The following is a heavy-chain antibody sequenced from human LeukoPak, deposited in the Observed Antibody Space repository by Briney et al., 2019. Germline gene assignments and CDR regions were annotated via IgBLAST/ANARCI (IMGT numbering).Heavy chain of an antibody. V-gene: IGHV1-69*04. CDR3: VRAPRDRYSNWFDP. D-gene: IGHD3-16*02. CDR2: IIPILGIA. J-gene: IGHJ5*02. Sequence: ASVKVSCTASGGTFSSYAISWVRQAPGQGLEWMGRIIPILGIANYAQKFQGRVTITADKSTSTAYMELSSLRSEDTAVYYCVRAPRDRYSNWFDPWGQGTLVTVSS. CDR1: GGTFSSYA.